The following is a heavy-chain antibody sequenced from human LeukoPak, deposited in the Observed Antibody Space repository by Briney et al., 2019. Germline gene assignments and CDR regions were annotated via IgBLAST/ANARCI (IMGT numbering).Heavy chain of an antibody. CDR2: IDWDDEK. V-gene: IGHV2-70*04. J-gene: IGHJ4*02. CDR3: AVAGASYFDN. D-gene: IGHD6-19*01. Sequence: SCPTLVKPTPSLTLTCTCFECSVNTGELRMGWMRQPPGKALEWLTRIDWDDEKFYSTSLKTRLTISKDTSKNQVVLTMTIMDPVDTATYYCAVAGASYFDNWGQGILVTVSS. CDR1: ECSVNTGELR.